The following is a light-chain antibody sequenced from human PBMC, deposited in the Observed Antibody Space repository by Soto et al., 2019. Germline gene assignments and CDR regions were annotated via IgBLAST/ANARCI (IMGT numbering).Light chain of an antibody. CDR2: SNN. CDR1: SSNIGSNT. J-gene: IGLJ2*01. CDR3: SSYTSSSTNVV. Sequence: QSVLTQPPSASGTPGQRVTISCSGSSSNIGSNTVNWYQQLPGTAPKLLIYSNNQRPSGVPDRFSGSKSGTSASLAISGLQSEDEADYYCSSYTSSSTNVVFGGGTQLTVL. V-gene: IGLV1-44*01.